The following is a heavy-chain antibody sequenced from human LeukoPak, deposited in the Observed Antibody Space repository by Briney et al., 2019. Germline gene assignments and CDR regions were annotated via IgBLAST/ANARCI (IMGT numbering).Heavy chain of an antibody. V-gene: IGHV3-33*01. D-gene: IGHD3-10*01. CDR3: ARGNYYNSGSLYY. CDR1: RFTFSTYG. Sequence: PGRSLSLSCAASRFTFSTYGMHWVRQAPGKGLEWVAVIWYDGSNKYYADSVKARFTISRDNSKNTLFLQMNSVRAEDTAVYYCARGNYYNSGSLYYWGQGTLVTVSS. CDR2: IWYDGSNK. J-gene: IGHJ4*02.